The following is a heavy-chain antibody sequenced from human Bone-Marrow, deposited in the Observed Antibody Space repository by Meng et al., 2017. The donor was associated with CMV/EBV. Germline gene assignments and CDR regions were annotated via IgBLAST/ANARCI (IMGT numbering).Heavy chain of an antibody. CDR1: GFDISRTY. D-gene: IGHD2-21*01. CDR2: IYSGGGT. CDR3: ARVTGISWGYGLDV. V-gene: IGHV3-53*01. Sequence: GESLKISCVVSGFDISRTYMSWVRQAPGKGLEWVSVIYSGGGTYYADSLKGRFFISRDNSKNTVFLQMNSLKTEDTAIYYCARVTGISWGYGLDVWGQGTTVTVSS. J-gene: IGHJ6*02.